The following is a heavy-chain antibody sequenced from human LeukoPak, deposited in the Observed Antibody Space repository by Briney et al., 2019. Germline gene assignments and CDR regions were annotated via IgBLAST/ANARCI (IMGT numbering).Heavy chain of an antibody. CDR2: IYYSGST. V-gene: IGHV4-59*01. CDR1: GGSISSYY. CDR3: ARVLHSNYDFWSGYSNWFDP. D-gene: IGHD3-3*01. Sequence: SETLSLTCTVSGGSISSYYWSWIRQPPGKGLEWIGYIYYSGSTNYNPSLKSRVTISVDTSKNQFSLKLSSVTAADTAVYYCARVLHSNYDFWSGYSNWFDPWGQGTLVTVSS. J-gene: IGHJ5*02.